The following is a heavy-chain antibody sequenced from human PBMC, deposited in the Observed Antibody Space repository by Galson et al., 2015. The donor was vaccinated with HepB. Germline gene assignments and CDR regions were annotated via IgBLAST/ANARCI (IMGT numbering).Heavy chain of an antibody. CDR2: ISYDGSNK. V-gene: IGHV3-30*18. Sequence: SLRLSCAASGFTFSSYGMHWVRQAPGKGLEWVAVISYDGSNKYYADSVKGRFTISRDNSKNTLYLQMNSLRAEDTAVYYCAKDGRRSAFDIWGQGTMVTVSS. D-gene: IGHD3-16*01. CDR3: AKDGRRSAFDI. J-gene: IGHJ3*02. CDR1: GFTFSSYG.